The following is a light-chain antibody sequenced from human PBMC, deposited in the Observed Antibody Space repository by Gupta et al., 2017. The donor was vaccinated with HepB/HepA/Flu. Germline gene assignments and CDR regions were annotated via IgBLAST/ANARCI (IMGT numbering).Light chain of an antibody. V-gene: IGLV2-14*01. CDR2: DVS. CDR1: SSDVGGYNY. J-gene: IGLJ1*01. Sequence: QSALPQPASVSGSPGQSLTISCTGTSSDVGGYNYVSWYQQHPGKAPKLMIYDVSNRPSGVSNRFSGSKSGNTASLTISGLQAEDEADYYCSSYTSSSTSYVFGNGTKVTVL. CDR3: SSYTSSSTSYV.